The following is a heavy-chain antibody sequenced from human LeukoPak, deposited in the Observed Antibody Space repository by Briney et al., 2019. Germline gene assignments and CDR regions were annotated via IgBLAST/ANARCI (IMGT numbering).Heavy chain of an antibody. Sequence: SETLSLTCTVSGGSISSSSYYWGWIRQPPGKGLEWIGSIYYSGSTYYNPSLKSRVTISVDTSKNQFSLKLSSVTAADTAVYYCARQRGGGGIVVVPAAISLDYWGQGTLVTVPS. D-gene: IGHD2-2*02. CDR1: GGSISSSSYY. V-gene: IGHV4-39*01. CDR2: IYYSGST. J-gene: IGHJ4*02. CDR3: ARQRGGGGIVVVPAAISLDY.